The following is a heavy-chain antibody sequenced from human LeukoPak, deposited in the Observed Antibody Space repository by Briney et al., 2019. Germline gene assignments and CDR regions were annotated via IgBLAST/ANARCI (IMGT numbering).Heavy chain of an antibody. Sequence: ASVKISCKASEYTFTGYYMHWARQAPGQGLEWMGWINPNSGGTNYAQKFQGRVTMTRDTSISTAYMELSRLRSDDTAVYYCARGYNWNPFDYWGQGTLVTVSS. V-gene: IGHV1-2*02. CDR3: ARGYNWNPFDY. CDR1: EYTFTGYY. D-gene: IGHD1-1*01. CDR2: INPNSGGT. J-gene: IGHJ4*02.